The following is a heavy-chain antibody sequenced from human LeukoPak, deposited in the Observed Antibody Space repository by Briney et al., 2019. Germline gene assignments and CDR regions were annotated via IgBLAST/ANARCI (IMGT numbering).Heavy chain of an antibody. D-gene: IGHD5-18*01. CDR3: ARDFVDTDMGYVGFGSAFDI. CDR1: GYIFTGYY. J-gene: IGHJ3*02. Sequence: ASVKVSCKASGYIFTGYYMHWVRQAPGQGLEWMGWIDPNSGDTNYAQKFQGRVTMTRETSISTAYMELSRLRSDDTAGYYCARDFVDTDMGYVGFGSAFDIWGQGTIVTVSS. V-gene: IGHV1-2*02. CDR2: IDPNSGDT.